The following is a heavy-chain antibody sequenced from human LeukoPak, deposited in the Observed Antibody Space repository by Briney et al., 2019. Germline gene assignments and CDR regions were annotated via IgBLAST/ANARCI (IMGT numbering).Heavy chain of an antibody. CDR2: ISPTGSTT. V-gene: IGHV3-74*01. CDR1: GFSFSGHW. Sequence: GGSLRLSCAASGFSFSGHWMHWARQLPGKGLVWVSRISPTGSTTSYADSVKGRFTISRDNAKNSLYLQMNSLRAEDTAVYYCARQYSYGSRAFDYWGQGTLVTVSS. D-gene: IGHD5-18*01. J-gene: IGHJ4*02. CDR3: ARQYSYGSRAFDY.